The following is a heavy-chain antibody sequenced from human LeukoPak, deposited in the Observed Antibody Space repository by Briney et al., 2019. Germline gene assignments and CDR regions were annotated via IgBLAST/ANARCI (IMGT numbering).Heavy chain of an antibody. D-gene: IGHD3-10*01. CDR2: ISGSGGST. CDR1: GFTFSSYA. CDR3: AKTGELLWFGVSFDY. J-gene: IGHJ4*02. V-gene: IGHV3-23*01. Sequence: GGSLRLSCAASGFTFSSYAMSWVRQAPGKGLEWVPAISGSGGSTYYADSVKGRFTISRDNSKNTLYLQMNSLRAEDTAVYYCAKTGELLWFGVSFDYWGQGTLVTVSS.